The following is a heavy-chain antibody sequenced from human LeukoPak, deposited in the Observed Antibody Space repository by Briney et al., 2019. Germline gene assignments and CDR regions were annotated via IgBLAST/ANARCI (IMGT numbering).Heavy chain of an antibody. Sequence: GESLKISCKGSGYNFTNYWIAWVRQMPGRGLEWMGIIYPGDSDTRYSPSFQGQVTISADKSISTAYLQWSSLKASDTAMYYCARPLVGSGYSSSWYFDSWGRGTLVTVSS. V-gene: IGHV5-51*01. CDR3: ARPLVGSGYSSSWYFDS. J-gene: IGHJ4*02. CDR2: IYPGDSDT. D-gene: IGHD6-13*01. CDR1: GYNFTNYW.